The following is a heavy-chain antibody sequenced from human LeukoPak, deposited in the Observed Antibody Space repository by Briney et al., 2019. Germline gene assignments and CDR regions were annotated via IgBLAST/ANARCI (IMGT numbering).Heavy chain of an antibody. Sequence: PGGSLRLSCVVSGFTFSNCAMSWVRQAPGKGLEWVSVIYGGGNIYYADSVKGRFTISRDNSKNTLYLQMNSLRAEDTAVYYCARGAGYNYPYYFDYWGQGTLVTVSS. D-gene: IGHD5-24*01. V-gene: IGHV3-53*01. CDR2: IYGGGNI. J-gene: IGHJ4*02. CDR3: ARGAGYNYPYYFDY. CDR1: GFTFSNCA.